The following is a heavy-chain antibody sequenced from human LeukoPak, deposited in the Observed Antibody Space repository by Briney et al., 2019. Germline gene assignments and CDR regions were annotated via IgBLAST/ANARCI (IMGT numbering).Heavy chain of an antibody. J-gene: IGHJ4*02. CDR1: GYTVTVYY. CDR3: ARKDAGPSSFDY. Sequence: ASMKVSCKASGYTVTVYYIHWVRQAPGQGLEWTGWVNSDSGATNYEQKFQGRVTMTRDTSINTVYLELSSLTSDDTAIYHCARKDAGPSSFDYWGQGSLVTVSS. CDR2: VNSDSGAT. V-gene: IGHV1-2*02.